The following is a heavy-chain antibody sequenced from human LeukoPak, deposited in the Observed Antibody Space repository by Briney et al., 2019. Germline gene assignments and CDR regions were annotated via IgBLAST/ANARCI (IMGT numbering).Heavy chain of an antibody. V-gene: IGHV4-4*02. D-gene: IGHD6-6*01. Sequence: SETLSLTCAVSGGSISSSNWWSWVRQPPGKGLEWIGEIYHSGSTNYNPSLKSRVTISVDKSKNQFSLKLSSVTAADTAVYYCARLASSIADYYYYYYMDVWGKGTTVTVSS. CDR3: ARLASSIADYYYYYYMDV. J-gene: IGHJ6*03. CDR2: IYHSGST. CDR1: GGSISSSNW.